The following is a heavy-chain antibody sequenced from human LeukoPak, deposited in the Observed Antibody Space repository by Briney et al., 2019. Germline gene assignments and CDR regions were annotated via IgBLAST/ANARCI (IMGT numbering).Heavy chain of an antibody. CDR2: INPSGGST. CDR3: ARDPSIAAAPYNWFDP. Sequence: ASVKVSCKASGYTFTSYHMHWVRQAPGQGLEWMGIINPSGGSTSYAQKFQGRVTMTRDTSTSTVYMELSSLRSEDTAVYYCARDPSIAAAPYNWFDPWGQGTLVTVSS. D-gene: IGHD6-13*01. V-gene: IGHV1-46*01. CDR1: GYTFTSYH. J-gene: IGHJ5*02.